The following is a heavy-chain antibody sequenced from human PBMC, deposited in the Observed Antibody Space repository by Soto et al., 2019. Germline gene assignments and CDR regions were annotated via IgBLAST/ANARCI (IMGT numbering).Heavy chain of an antibody. J-gene: IGHJ1*01. CDR1: GFTFSSYS. CDR3: ASPPYGDYELRYFQH. Sequence: EVQLVESGGGLVKPGGSLRLSCAASGFTFSSYSMNWVRQAPGKGLEWVSSISSSSSYIYYADSVKGRFTISRDNAKNSLYLQMNSLRAEDTAVYYCASPPYGDYELRYFQHWGQGTLVTVSS. CDR2: ISSSSSYI. V-gene: IGHV3-21*01. D-gene: IGHD4-17*01.